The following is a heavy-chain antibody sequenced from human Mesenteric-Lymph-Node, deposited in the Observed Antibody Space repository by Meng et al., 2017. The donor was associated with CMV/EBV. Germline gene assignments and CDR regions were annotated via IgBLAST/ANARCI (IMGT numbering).Heavy chain of an antibody. V-gene: IGHV5-51*01. CDR3: ARHEGPTSNIRHAMDV. CDR2: IYPGNSDT. Sequence: GESLKISCRGSGYSFSNYWIGWVRQMPGKGLEWVAIIYPGNSDTRYSPSFQGHVTISADKSISTAYLQWSSLRSSDTAIYYCARHEGPTSNIRHAMDVWGQGTTVTVSS. J-gene: IGHJ6*02. D-gene: IGHD3-10*01. CDR1: GYSFSNYW.